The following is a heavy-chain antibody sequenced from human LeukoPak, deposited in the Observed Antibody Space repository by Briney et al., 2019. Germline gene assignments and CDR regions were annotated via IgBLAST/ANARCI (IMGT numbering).Heavy chain of an antibody. CDR2: ISSSSSYI. CDR3: ARDRLGDYYFDY. D-gene: IGHD4-17*01. CDR1: GFTFSSYG. V-gene: IGHV3-21*01. Sequence: GGSLRLSCAASGFTFSSYGMNWVRQAPGKGLEWVSSISSSSSYIYYADSVKGRFTISRDNAKNSLYLQMNSLRAEDTAVYYCARDRLGDYYFDYWGQGTLVTVSS. J-gene: IGHJ4*02.